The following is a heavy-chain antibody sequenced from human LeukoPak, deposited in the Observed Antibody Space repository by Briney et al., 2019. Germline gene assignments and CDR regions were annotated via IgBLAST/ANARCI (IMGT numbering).Heavy chain of an antibody. J-gene: IGHJ3*02. Sequence: GGSLRLSCAASGFTFSSYAMSWVRQAPGKGLEWVSAISGSGGSTCYADSVKGRFTISRDNSKNTLYLQMNSLRAEDTAVYYCAKDLIVFIVVVPAAPDDAFDIWGQGTMVTVSS. CDR2: ISGSGGST. D-gene: IGHD2-2*01. V-gene: IGHV3-23*01. CDR3: AKDLIVFIVVVPAAPDDAFDI. CDR1: GFTFSSYA.